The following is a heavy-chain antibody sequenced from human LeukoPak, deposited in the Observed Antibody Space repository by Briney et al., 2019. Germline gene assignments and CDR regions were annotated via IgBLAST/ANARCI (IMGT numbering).Heavy chain of an antibody. CDR3: AKYRSAWSFDY. J-gene: IGHJ4*02. CDR1: GFTFSSYA. CDR2: ISGNGGST. D-gene: IGHD6-13*01. V-gene: IGHV3-23*01. Sequence: PGGSLRPSCAASGFTFSSYALTWVRQAPGKGLEWVSAISGNGGSTNYADSVKGRFTISRDNSKNTLYLQVNSLRAEDTAVYYCAKYRSAWSFDYWGQGTLVTVSS.